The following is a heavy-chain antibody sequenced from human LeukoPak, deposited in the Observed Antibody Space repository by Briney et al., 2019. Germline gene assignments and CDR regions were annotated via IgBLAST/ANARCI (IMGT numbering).Heavy chain of an antibody. Sequence: SETLSLTCSVSGGSLSGSYWSWIRQSAGERPEYIGRINFSGTTNYNPSLRSRVTLSMDTSKNQVSLDLSAVTAADTSVYYCAKLLLPASKGAFIIWGLGTLVTVSS. J-gene: IGHJ3*02. V-gene: IGHV4-4*07. CDR2: INFSGTT. CDR1: GGSLSGSY. CDR3: AKLLLPASKGAFII. D-gene: IGHD2-2*01.